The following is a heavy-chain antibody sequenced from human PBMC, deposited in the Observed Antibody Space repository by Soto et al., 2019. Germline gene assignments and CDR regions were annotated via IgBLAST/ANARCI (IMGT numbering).Heavy chain of an antibody. CDR2: INYRGST. Sequence: SETLSLTCAVYGGSFTGYYWTWIRETPGEGLEWIGEINYRGSTYYNPSLESRVTMAVDTSKNQFSLKLTSVTAADTAVYFCVRGQPHRITIFEVVIRSYDYGMDVWGPGTTVTVSS. J-gene: IGHJ6*02. V-gene: IGHV4-34*01. D-gene: IGHD3-3*01. CDR3: VRGQPHRITIFEVVIRSYDYGMDV. CDR1: GGSFTGYY.